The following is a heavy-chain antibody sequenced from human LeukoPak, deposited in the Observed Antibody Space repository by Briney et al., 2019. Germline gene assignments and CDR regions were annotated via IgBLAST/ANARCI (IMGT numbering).Heavy chain of an antibody. CDR2: IKSKTDGGKT. CDR1: GFTFSNAW. D-gene: IGHD3-16*02. CDR3: TTDRPYYYYFWGSYRPIGVDY. J-gene: IGHJ4*02. Sequence: GGSPRLSCAASGFTFSNAWMSWVRQAPGKGLEWVGRIKSKTDGGKTDYAATVRGRFTISRDDSKNTLYLQMNSLKTEDTAVYYCTTDRPYYYYFWGSYRPIGVDYWGQGTLVTVSS. V-gene: IGHV3-15*01.